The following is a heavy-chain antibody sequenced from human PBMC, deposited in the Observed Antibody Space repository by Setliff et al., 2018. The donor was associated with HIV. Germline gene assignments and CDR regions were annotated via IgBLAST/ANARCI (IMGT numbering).Heavy chain of an antibody. CDR3: ATGRHYYDSSDYPANPFDV. V-gene: IGHV1-69*13. CDR1: GGIFINSA. J-gene: IGHJ3*01. Sequence: ASVKVSCKASGGIFINSAFSWVRQAPGQGLEWMGSIIPIFNTGNYAQKFQNRVTITADESTSTTYMELSSLRSEDTAVYFCATGRHYYDSSDYPANPFDVWGQGTMVTVSS. CDR2: IIPIFNTG. D-gene: IGHD3-22*01.